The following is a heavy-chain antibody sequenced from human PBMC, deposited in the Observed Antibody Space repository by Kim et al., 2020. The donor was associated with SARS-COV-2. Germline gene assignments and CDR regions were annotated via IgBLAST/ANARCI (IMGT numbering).Heavy chain of an antibody. D-gene: IGHD6-6*01. CDR3: ARDGSIAARDNYGMYV. CDR1: GFTFSSYA. CDR2: ISYDGSNK. V-gene: IGHV3-30*04. Sequence: GGSLRLSCAASGFTFSSYAMHWVRQAPGKGLEWVAVISYDGSNKYYADSVKGRFTISRDNSKNTLYLQMNSLRAEDTAVYYCARDGSIAARDNYGMYVWGQGDTVNVSS. J-gene: IGHJ6*02.